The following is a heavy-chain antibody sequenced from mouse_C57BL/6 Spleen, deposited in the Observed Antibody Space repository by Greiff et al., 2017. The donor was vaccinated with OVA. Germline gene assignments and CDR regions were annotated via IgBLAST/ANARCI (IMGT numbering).Heavy chain of an antibody. CDR1: GYAFSSYW. J-gene: IGHJ2*01. V-gene: IGHV1-80*01. D-gene: IGHD2-3*01. Sequence: VKLQESGAELVKPGASVKISCKASGYAFSSYWMNWVKQRPGKGLEWIGQIYPGDGDTNYNGKFKGKATLTADKSSSTAYMQLSSLTSEDSAVYFCARLYDGYYFDYWGQGTTLTVSS. CDR3: ARLYDGYYFDY. CDR2: IYPGDGDT.